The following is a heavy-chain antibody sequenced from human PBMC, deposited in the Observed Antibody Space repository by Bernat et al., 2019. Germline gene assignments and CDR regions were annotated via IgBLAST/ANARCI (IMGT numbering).Heavy chain of an antibody. CDR2: IYSGGST. V-gene: IGHV3-66*01. CDR3: ARGPRGTMVRGAFDY. CDR1: GFTVSSNY. J-gene: IGHJ4*02. Sequence: AASGFTVSSNYMSWVRQAPGKGLEWVSVIYSGGSTYYADSVKGRCTISRDNSKNTLYLQMNSLRAEDTAVYYCARGPRGTMVRGAFDYWCQGTL. D-gene: IGHD3-10*01.